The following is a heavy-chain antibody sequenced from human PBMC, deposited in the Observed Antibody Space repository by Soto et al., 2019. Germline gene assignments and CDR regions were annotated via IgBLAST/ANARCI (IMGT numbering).Heavy chain of an antibody. D-gene: IGHD3-3*01. V-gene: IGHV1-69*13. CDR3: ARSGYSDYYFDY. CDR2: IIPIFGTA. J-gene: IGHJ4*02. Sequence: SVKVSCKASGGTFSSYAISWVRQAPGQGLEWMGGIIPIFGTANYAQKFQGRVTITADESTSTAYMELSSLRSEDTALYYCARSGYSDYYFDYWGQGTLVTFSS. CDR1: GGTFSSYA.